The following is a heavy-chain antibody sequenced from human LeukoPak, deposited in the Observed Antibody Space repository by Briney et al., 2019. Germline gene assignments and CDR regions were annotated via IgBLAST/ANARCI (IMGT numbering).Heavy chain of an antibody. CDR3: ARGSYGRTYWYFDL. CDR2: ISGNNGNT. V-gene: IGHV1-18*01. D-gene: IGHD3-10*01. CDR1: GYTFSSYG. J-gene: IGHJ2*01. Sequence: ASVKVSCKASGYTFSSYGISWVRQAPGQGLEWMGWISGNNGNTNYAQKVQGRVTMTTDTSTSTAYMELRSLRSDDTAVYYCARGSYGRTYWYFDLWGRGTLVTVSS.